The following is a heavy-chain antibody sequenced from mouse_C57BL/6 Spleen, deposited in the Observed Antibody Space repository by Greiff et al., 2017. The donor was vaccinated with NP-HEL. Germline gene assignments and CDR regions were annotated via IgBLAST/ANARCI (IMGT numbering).Heavy chain of an antibody. CDR2: INPGSGGT. Sequence: VQLQQSGAELVRPGTSVKVSCKASGYAFTNYLIEWVKQRPGQGLEWIGVINPGSGGTNYNEKFKGKATLTADKSSSTAYMQLSSLTSEDSAVYFCARNDEYYFDYWGKGTTLTVSS. V-gene: IGHV1-54*01. CDR3: ARNDEYYFDY. J-gene: IGHJ2*01. CDR1: GYAFTNYL.